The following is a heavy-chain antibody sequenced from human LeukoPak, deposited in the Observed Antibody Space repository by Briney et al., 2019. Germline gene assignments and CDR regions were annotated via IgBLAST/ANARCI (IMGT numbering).Heavy chain of an antibody. V-gene: IGHV4-34*01. CDR2: INHSGST. CDR3: ARGRIVGATTREGGDY. Sequence: PSETLSLTCAVYGGSFSGYYWSWIRQPPGKGLEWIGEINHSGSTNYNPFLKSRVTISVDTSKNQFSLTLSSVTAADTAVYYCARGRIVGATTREGGDYWGQGTLVTVSS. J-gene: IGHJ4*02. D-gene: IGHD1-26*01. CDR1: GGSFSGYY.